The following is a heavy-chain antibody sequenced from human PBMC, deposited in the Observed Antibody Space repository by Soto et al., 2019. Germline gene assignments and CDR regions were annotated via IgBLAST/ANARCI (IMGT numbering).Heavy chain of an antibody. CDR2: ISYDGSNK. J-gene: IGHJ4*02. CDR3: AKTEGGLRYFDWSGVDY. CDR1: GFTFSSYG. D-gene: IGHD3-9*01. V-gene: IGHV3-30*18. Sequence: QVQLVESGGGVVQPGRSLRLSCAASGFTFSSYGMHWVRQAPGKGLEWVAVISYDGSNKYYADSVKGRFTISRDNSKNTLYLQMNSLRAEDTAVYYCAKTEGGLRYFDWSGVDYWGQGTLVTVSS.